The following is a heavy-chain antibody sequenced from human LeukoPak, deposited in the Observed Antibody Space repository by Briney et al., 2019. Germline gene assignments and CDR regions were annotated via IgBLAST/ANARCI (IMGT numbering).Heavy chain of an antibody. CDR1: GGSISDYY. D-gene: IGHD5-18*01. V-gene: IGHV4-59*01. CDR2: MDYSGST. Sequence: SETLSLTCTVSGGSISDYYWTWIRQSPGTGLEWIGYMDYSGSTAYNPSLKSRVTISIDTSKRQFSLKLSSVTAVDTAVYYCARGGGYSYGLGYWGQGTLVTVSS. J-gene: IGHJ4*02. CDR3: ARGGGYSYGLGY.